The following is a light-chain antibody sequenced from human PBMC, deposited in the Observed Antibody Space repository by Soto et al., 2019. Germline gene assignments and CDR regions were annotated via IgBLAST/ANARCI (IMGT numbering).Light chain of an antibody. CDR3: QQYGSSKWT. CDR2: DAS. J-gene: IGKJ1*01. V-gene: IGKV3-20*01. Sequence: EIVLTQSPGTLSLSPGERATLSCRASQSVSSYLAWYPQKPGQAPRILIYDASNRATGIPARFSGSGSGTDFTLTISRLETEEFAVYECQQYGSSKWTFGQGTKGEIK. CDR1: QSVSSY.